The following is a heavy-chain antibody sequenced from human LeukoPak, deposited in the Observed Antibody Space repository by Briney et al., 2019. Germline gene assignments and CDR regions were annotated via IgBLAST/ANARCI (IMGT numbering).Heavy chain of an antibody. CDR1: GGSFSGYY. CDR3: ARSRPAAGWFDP. CDR2: INHSGST. V-gene: IGHV4-34*01. D-gene: IGHD6-13*01. Sequence: SETLSLTCAVYGGSFSGYYWSWIRQPPEKGLEWIGEINHSGSTNYNPSLKSRVTISVDTSKNQFSLKLSSVTAADTAVYYCARSRPAAGWFDPWGQGTLVTVSS. J-gene: IGHJ5*02.